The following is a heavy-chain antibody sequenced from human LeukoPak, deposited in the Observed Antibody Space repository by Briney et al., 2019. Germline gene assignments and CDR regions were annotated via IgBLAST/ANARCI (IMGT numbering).Heavy chain of an antibody. Sequence: TLLKPSCKPSGYTFTGFDIHWVRQSPGQRLQWMGGINPKNGATKYSQNFRGRVNMTRNTSIDTAYMELSSLPSDDTAIYSCAKPTPRQTATTSIDSWGQGTLVTVSS. V-gene: IGHV1-2*02. CDR1: GYTFTGFD. CDR3: AKPTPRQTATTSIDS. D-gene: IGHD4-17*01. J-gene: IGHJ4*02. CDR2: INPKNGAT.